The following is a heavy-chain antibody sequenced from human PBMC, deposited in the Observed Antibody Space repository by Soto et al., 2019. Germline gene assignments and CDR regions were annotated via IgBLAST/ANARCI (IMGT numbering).Heavy chain of an antibody. D-gene: IGHD3-10*01. CDR3: ARGPTYYYGSGHSQRCESAEYFQH. CDR2: ISAYNGNT. J-gene: IGHJ1*01. V-gene: IGHV1-18*01. CDR1: GYTFTSYG. Sequence: QVQLVQSGAEVKKPGASVKVSCKASGYTFTSYGISWVRQAPGQGLEWMGWISAYNGNTNYAQKLQGRVTMTTDTSTSTAYMELRSLRSDDTAVYYCARGPTYYYGSGHSQRCESAEYFQHWGQGTLVTVSS.